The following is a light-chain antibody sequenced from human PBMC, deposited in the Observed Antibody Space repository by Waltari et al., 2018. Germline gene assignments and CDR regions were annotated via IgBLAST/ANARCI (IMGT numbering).Light chain of an antibody. CDR2: DVN. CDR3: SSFTSSTTGI. Sequence: SALTQPDSVSGSPGQSITISCSGISSDSGGYKYVSWYQQHPGKAPKVIIYDVNNRPSGVSNRFSGSKSGSSASLTISGLQAEDEADYYCSSFTSSTTGIFGGGTKVTVL. CDR1: SSDSGGYKY. J-gene: IGLJ2*01. V-gene: IGLV2-14*03.